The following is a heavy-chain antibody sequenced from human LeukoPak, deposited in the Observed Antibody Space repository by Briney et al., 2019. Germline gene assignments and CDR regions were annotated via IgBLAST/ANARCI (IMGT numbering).Heavy chain of an antibody. CDR1: GVTFSSDG. CDR3: ARDRNYDFWSGYLDY. J-gene: IGHJ4*02. V-gene: IGHV3-33*01. CDR2: TWNDGSNT. Sequence: GGSLRLSCAASGVTFSSDGMYWGRQAPGEGLEWGAVTWNDGSNTYYADSVKGRLTISRDNSKNTLYLQMNSRRAAATAVYYCARDRNYDFWSGYLDYWGQGTLVTVSS. D-gene: IGHD3-3*01.